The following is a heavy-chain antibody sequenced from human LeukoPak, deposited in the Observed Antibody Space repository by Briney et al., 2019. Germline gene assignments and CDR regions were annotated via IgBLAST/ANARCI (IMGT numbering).Heavy chain of an antibody. CDR3: TTDQVGSSWPYYFDY. V-gene: IGHV3-15*01. J-gene: IGHJ4*02. D-gene: IGHD6-13*01. CDR2: IKSKTDGGTT. CDR1: GFTFSNAW. Sequence: GGSLRLSCADSGFTFSNAWMSWVRQAPGKGLEWVGRIKSKTDGGTTDYAAPVKGRFTISRDDSKNTLYLQMNSLKTEDTAVYYCTTDQVGSSWPYYFDYWGQGTLVTVSS.